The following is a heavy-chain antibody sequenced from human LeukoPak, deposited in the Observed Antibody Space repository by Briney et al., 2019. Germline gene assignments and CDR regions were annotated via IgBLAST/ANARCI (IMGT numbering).Heavy chain of an antibody. CDR1: GFTFSSYG. V-gene: IGHV3-30*02. CDR3: ARDFYDTSGYYYDY. D-gene: IGHD3-22*01. J-gene: IGHJ4*02. CDR2: IRYDGSNK. Sequence: GGSLRLSCAASGFTFSSYGMHWVRQAPGKGLEWVAFIRYDGSNKYYADSVKGRFTISRDNAKNSLYLQMNSLRAEDTAVYYCARDFYDTSGYYYDYWGQGTLVTVSS.